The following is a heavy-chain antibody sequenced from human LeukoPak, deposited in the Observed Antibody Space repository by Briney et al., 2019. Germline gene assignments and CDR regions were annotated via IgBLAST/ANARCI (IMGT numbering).Heavy chain of an antibody. V-gene: IGHV4-39*02. J-gene: IGHJ4*02. Sequence: PSETLSLTCTVSGGSIGSGYYWAWIRQAPGKGLEWIGSIHYGGTTHYNPSLQSRVTISADTSKNQFALDLRSVTAADTAVYYCTRDIGDFVSDFWGQGTLVTVSS. D-gene: IGHD2-21*02. CDR1: GGSIGSGYY. CDR3: TRDIGDFVSDF. CDR2: IHYGGTT.